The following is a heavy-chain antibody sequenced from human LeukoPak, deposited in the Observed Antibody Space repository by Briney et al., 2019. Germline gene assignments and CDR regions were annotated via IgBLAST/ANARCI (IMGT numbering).Heavy chain of an antibody. CDR1: GGSISSNY. J-gene: IGHJ4*02. CDR2: IHYRGST. Sequence: PSETLSLTCTVSGGSISSNYWSWIRQPPGKGLEWVGYIHYRGSTNYNPSLKSRVTISVDTSKNQFSLKLSSVTAADTAVYYCARGQVVFGYWGQGTVVTVSS. D-gene: IGHD1-1*01. CDR3: ARGQVVFGY. V-gene: IGHV4-59*01.